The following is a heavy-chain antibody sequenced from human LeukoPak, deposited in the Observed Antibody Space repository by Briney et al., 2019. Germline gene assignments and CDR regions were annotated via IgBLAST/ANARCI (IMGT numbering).Heavy chain of an antibody. D-gene: IGHD6-13*01. Sequence: PGGSLRLSCAASGFTFSSYWMSWVRQAPGKGLEWVANIKQDGSEKYYVDSVKGRFTISRDNAKNSLYLQMNSLRAEDTAVYYCARVGPTDSSSWYRTYPYYFDYWGQGTLVTVSS. CDR3: ARVGPTDSSSWYRTYPYYFDY. CDR1: GFTFSSYW. V-gene: IGHV3-7*01. CDR2: IKQDGSEK. J-gene: IGHJ4*02.